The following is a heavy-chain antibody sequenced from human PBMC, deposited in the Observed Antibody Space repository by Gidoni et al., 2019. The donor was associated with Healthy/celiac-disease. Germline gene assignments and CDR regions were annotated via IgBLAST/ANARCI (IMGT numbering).Heavy chain of an antibody. J-gene: IGHJ4*02. V-gene: IGHV4-39*01. CDR3: AILLRYFDWLEARDY. CDR1: GGSISSSSYY. D-gene: IGHD3-9*01. Sequence: QLQLQESGPGLVKPSETLSITCTVSGGSISSSSYYWGWIRQPPGKGLEWIGGIYYSGCTYYNPSLKSRVTISVDTSKNQFSLKLSSVPAADTAVYYCAILLRYFDWLEARDYWGQGTLVTVSS. CDR2: IYYSGCT.